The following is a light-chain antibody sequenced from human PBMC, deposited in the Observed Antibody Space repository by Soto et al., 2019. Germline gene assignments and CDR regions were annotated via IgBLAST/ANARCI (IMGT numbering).Light chain of an antibody. CDR3: SSYTSSSTLRYV. J-gene: IGLJ1*01. CDR1: SSDVGGYNY. CDR2: DVS. V-gene: IGLV2-14*01. Sequence: LNPPASLSWAPGQAITLSRTGTSSDVGGYNYVSWYQQHPGKAPKLMIYDVSNRPSGVSNRFSGSKSGNTASLTISGLQAEDEADYYCSSYTSSSTLRYVFGTGTKVTVL.